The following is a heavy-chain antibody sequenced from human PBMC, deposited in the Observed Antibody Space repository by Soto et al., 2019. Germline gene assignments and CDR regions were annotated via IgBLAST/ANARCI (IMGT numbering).Heavy chain of an antibody. D-gene: IGHD1-26*01. CDR3: ARARGIVGAPSLDY. J-gene: IGHJ4*02. CDR1: GGTFSSYA. Sequence: SVKVSCKASGGTFSSYAISWVRQAPGQGLEWMGGIIPIFGTANYAQKFQGRVTITADESTSTAYMELGSLRSEDTAVYYCARARGIVGAPSLDYWGQGTLVTVSS. CDR2: IIPIFGTA. V-gene: IGHV1-69*13.